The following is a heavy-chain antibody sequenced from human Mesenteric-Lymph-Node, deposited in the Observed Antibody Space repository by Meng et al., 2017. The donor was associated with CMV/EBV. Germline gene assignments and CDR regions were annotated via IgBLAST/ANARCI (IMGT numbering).Heavy chain of an antibody. CDR2: ISGSGSTT. CDR1: GFTCRGYT. CDR3: AKDMWEYQLPDGS. D-gene: IGHD2-2*01. Sequence: ASGFTCRGYTMSWVRQAPGKGLEWVAGISGSGSTTKYSASVEGRFIISRDNSKDTLFLQMNRLGAEDTALYFCAKDMWEYQLPDGSWGQGTLVTVSS. V-gene: IGHV3-23*01. J-gene: IGHJ5*02.